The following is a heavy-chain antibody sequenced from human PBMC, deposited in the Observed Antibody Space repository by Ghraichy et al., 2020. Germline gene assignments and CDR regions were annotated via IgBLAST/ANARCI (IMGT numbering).Heavy chain of an antibody. V-gene: IGHV3-21*01. J-gene: IGHJ6*02. CDR2: ISSSSSYI. CDR1: GFTFSSYS. Sequence: GALRLSCAASGFTFSSYSMNWVRQAPGKGLEWVSSISSSSSYIYYADSVKGRFTISRDNAKNSLYLQMNSLRAEDTAVYYCARDVPYSTYYYYGMDVWGQGTTVTVSS. D-gene: IGHD3-9*01. CDR3: ARDVPYSTYYYYGMDV.